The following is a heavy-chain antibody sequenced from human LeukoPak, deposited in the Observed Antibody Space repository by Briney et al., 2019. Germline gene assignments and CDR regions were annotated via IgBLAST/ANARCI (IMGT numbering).Heavy chain of an antibody. CDR1: GGTFSSYA. J-gene: IGHJ5*02. V-gene: IGHV1-69*13. CDR2: IIPIFGTA. Sequence: SVKVSCKASGGTFSSYAISWVRQAPGQGLEWMGGIIPIFGTANYAQKFQGRVTITADESTSTAYMELSSLRSEDTAVYYCATLYYYDSSGYYHDWFDPWGQGTLVTVSS. D-gene: IGHD3-22*01. CDR3: ATLYYYDSSGYYHDWFDP.